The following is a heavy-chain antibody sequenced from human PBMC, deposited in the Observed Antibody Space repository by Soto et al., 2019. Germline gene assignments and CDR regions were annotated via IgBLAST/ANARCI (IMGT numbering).Heavy chain of an antibody. V-gene: IGHV2-5*02. Sequence: QITLKESGPTLVKPTQTLTLTCTFSGFSLSTRGVGVGWIRQPPGKALEWLALIYWDGFKHYSPSLESRLTIREDTAKTQVVLTMTKLDPVDTATYYCAHKGGGDRILDYWGQGTLVTVSS. J-gene: IGHJ4*02. D-gene: IGHD3-16*01. CDR3: AHKGGGDRILDY. CDR1: GFSLSTRGVG. CDR2: IYWDGFK.